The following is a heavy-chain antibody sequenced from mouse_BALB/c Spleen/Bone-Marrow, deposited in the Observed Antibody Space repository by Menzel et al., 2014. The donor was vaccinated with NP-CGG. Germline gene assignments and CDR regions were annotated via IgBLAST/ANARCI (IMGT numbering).Heavy chain of an antibody. CDR3: ALYYDYDVGY. Sequence: EVQLQQSGAELVKPGASVKLSCTASGFNIKDTYMHWVKQRPEQGLEWIGRIDPANGNTKYDPKFQGKATITADTSSNTAYLQLSSLTSEDTAVYYCALYYDYDVGYWSQGTTLTVSS. CDR2: IDPANGNT. J-gene: IGHJ2*01. V-gene: IGHV14-3*02. CDR1: GFNIKDTY. D-gene: IGHD2-4*01.